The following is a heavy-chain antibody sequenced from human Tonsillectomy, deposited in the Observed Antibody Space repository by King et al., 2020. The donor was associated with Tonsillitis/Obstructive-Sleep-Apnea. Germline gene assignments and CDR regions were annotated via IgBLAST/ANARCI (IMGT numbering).Heavy chain of an antibody. CDR1: GFTFSSYA. D-gene: IGHD2-21*01. CDR2: ISGSGGST. Sequence: VQLVESGGGLVQPGGSLRLSCAASGFTFSSYAMSWVRQAPGKGLEWVSDISGSGGSTYYAESVKGRFTNSRDNSKNTLYLQVNSLRVEDTAVYYCAKVICGGDCYSWYFDLWGRGTLVTVSS. CDR3: AKVICGGDCYSWYFDL. J-gene: IGHJ2*01. V-gene: IGHV3-23*04.